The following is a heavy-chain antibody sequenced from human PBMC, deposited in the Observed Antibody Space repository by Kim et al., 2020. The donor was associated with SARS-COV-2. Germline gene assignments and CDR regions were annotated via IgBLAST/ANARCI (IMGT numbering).Heavy chain of an antibody. CDR1: GFTFSNYW. J-gene: IGHJ4*02. Sequence: GGSLRLSCAASGFTFSNYWMSWVRQAPGRGLEWVATIKLDGSEKYYVDSVKGRFTVSRDNAKNSLYLQMNSLRVEDTAVYYCARAGCDGGRCYLWGQGTLVTVSS. CDR3: ARAGCDGGRCYL. CDR2: IKLDGSEK. V-gene: IGHV3-7*01. D-gene: IGHD2-15*01.